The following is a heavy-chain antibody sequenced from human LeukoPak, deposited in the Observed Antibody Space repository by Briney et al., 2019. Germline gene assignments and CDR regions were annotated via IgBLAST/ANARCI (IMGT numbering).Heavy chain of an antibody. D-gene: IGHD5-18*01. CDR3: AREALSGYSYGYYFDY. V-gene: IGHV4-30-4*01. CDR2: IYYSGST. J-gene: IGHJ4*02. CDR1: GGPISSGDYY. Sequence: PSETLSLTCTVSGGPISSGDYYWSWIRQPPGKGLDWIGYIYYSGSTYYNPSLKSRVTISVDTSKNQFSLKLSSVTAADTAVYYCAREALSGYSYGYYFDYWGQGTLVTVSS.